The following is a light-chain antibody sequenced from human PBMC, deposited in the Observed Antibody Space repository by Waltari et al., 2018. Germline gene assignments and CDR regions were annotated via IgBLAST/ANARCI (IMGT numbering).Light chain of an antibody. CDR3: QQYKTFPLT. J-gene: IGKJ4*01. CDR1: QGISKF. Sequence: DIQMTQSPSSLAASVGYRVTITCRASQGISKFLAWFRQKPGKAPESLIYGASSLQSGVPSRFSGSGSGTDFTLTISSLQPEEFASYYCQQYKTFPLTFGGGTKVEI. CDR2: GAS. V-gene: IGKV1-16*01.